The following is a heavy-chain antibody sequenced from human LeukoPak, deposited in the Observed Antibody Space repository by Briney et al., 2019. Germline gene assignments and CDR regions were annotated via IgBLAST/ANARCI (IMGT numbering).Heavy chain of an antibody. Sequence: GALRLSCGVSGFTFDRYAMIWVRQAPGKGLEWVSFISPSADFTKYADSVKGRFSISRDNSENTLYLQLNSLRVDDTAVYSCARGSYGYIDQWGQGLLVTVSS. D-gene: IGHD3-16*01. J-gene: IGHJ4*02. CDR2: ISPSADFT. CDR1: GFTFDRYA. CDR3: ARGSYGYIDQ. V-gene: IGHV3-23*01.